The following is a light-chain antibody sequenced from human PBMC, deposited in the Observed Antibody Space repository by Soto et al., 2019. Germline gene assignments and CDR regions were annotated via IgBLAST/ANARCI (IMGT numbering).Light chain of an antibody. J-gene: IGKJ1*01. CDR1: QSVSSNY. Sequence: ESVLTQSPGTLSLSPGERATLSCRASQSVSSNYLAWYQQKPRQAPRLLIYGASTRATGIPDRFSGSGSGTDFTLTISRLEPEDSAVYYCQQYGSSPTWTFGQGTKVDIK. CDR2: GAS. CDR3: QQYGSSPTWT. V-gene: IGKV3-20*01.